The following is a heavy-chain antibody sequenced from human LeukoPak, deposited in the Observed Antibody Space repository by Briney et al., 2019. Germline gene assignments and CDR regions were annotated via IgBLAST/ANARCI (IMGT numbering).Heavy chain of an antibody. CDR2: IYYSGST. J-gene: IGHJ4*02. D-gene: IGHD6-19*01. CDR1: GGSISSSSYY. CDR3: VRAVAGLFDY. Sequence: SETLFLTCTVSGGSISSSSYYWGWIRQPPGKGLEWIGSIYYSGSTYYNPSLKSRVTISVDTSKNQFSLKLSSVTAADTAVYYCVRAVAGLFDYWGQGTLVTVSS. V-gene: IGHV4-39*01.